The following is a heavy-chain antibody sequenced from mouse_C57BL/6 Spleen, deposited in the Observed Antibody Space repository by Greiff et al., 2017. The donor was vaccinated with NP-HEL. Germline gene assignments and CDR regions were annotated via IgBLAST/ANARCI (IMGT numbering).Heavy chain of an antibody. CDR3: ARDGGLYAMDY. J-gene: IGHJ4*01. CDR1: GFTFSSYA. Sequence: EVQLQESGGGLVKPGGSLKLSCAASGFTFSSYAMSWVRQTPEKRLEWVATISDGGSYTYYPDNVKGRFTISRDNAKNNLYLQMSHLKSEDTAMYYCARDGGLYAMDYWGQGTSVTVSS. CDR2: ISDGGSYT. V-gene: IGHV5-4*01.